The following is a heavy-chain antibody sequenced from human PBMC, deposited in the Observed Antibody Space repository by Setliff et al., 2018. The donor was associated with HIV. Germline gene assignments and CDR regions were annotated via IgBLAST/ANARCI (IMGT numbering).Heavy chain of an antibody. D-gene: IGHD4-17*01. CDR3: ARQLTTLDYFDY. J-gene: IGHJ4*02. Sequence: TLSLTCAVSGYFISSGYYWGWIRQPPGKGLEWIGSLSHVGGTYYNPSLKSRVTISIDTSMNQFSLRLTSVTAADTAVYYCARQLTTLDYFDYWGQGTRVTVSS. CDR2: LSHVGGT. CDR1: GYFISSGYY. V-gene: IGHV4-38-2*01.